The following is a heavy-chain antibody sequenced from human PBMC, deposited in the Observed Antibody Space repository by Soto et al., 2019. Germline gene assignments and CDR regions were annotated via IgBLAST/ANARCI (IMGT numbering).Heavy chain of an antibody. CDR2: IDPNSGGT. J-gene: IGHJ6*02. CDR3: AREQRWLQSGYYGMDV. Sequence: QVQLVQPGAEVKKPGASVKVSCKASGYTFTGYYMHWVRQAPGQGLEWMGWIDPNSGGTNYGQKFQGWVTMTRDTSISTAYMELSRLRCDDTAVYYCAREQRWLQSGYYGMDVWGQGTTVTVSS. CDR1: GYTFTGYY. V-gene: IGHV1-2*04. D-gene: IGHD5-12*01.